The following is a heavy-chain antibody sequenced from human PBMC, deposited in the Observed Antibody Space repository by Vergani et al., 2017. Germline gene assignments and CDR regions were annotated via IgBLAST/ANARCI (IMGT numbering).Heavy chain of an antibody. CDR3: ARDQGGYSYGYGGYFDY. Sequence: QVQLQESGPGLVKPSETLSLTCTVSGGSISSYYWSWIRQPPGKGLEWIGYIYYSGSTYYNPSLKSRVTISVDTSKNQFSLNLSSVTAADTAVYYCARDQGGYSYGYGGYFDYWGQGTLVTVSS. CDR2: IYYSGST. D-gene: IGHD5-18*01. CDR1: GGSISSYY. V-gene: IGHV4-59*01. J-gene: IGHJ4*02.